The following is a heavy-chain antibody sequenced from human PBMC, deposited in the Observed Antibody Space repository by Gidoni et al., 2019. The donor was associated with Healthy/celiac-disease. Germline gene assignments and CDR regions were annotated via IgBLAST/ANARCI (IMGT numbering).Heavy chain of an antibody. Sequence: QVQLVESGGGVVQPGRSLGLACAAPGSTFSSYGTPWVRQAPGKGLEWVAVISYDGSNKYYADSVKGRFTISRDNSKNTLYLQMNSLRAEDTAVYDCAKDRCCPYSSIHLYGMDVWGQGTTVNVSS. CDR3: AKDRCCPYSSIHLYGMDV. D-gene: IGHD6-13*01. J-gene: IGHJ6*02. CDR2: ISYDGSNK. CDR1: GSTFSSYG. V-gene: IGHV3-30*18.